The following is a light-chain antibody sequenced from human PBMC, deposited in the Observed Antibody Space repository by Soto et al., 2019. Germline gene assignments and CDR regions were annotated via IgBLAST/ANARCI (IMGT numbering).Light chain of an antibody. CDR3: SSFTSNNNPV. CDR2: EVS. Sequence: QSALTQPASVSGSPGQSITISCTGTSNDVGDYDYVSWYQQHPGKAPKLIIYEVSHRPAGVSNRFSGSKSGNTASLTISGLQAEDEADYYCSSFTSNNNPVFGGGTKVTVL. CDR1: SNDVGDYDY. J-gene: IGLJ3*02. V-gene: IGLV2-14*01.